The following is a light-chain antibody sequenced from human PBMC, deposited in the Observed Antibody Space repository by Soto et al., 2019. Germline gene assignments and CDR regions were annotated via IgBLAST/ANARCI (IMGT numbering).Light chain of an antibody. V-gene: IGKV1-6*01. CDR2: PAS. J-gene: IGKJ1*01. CDR3: LQLYNYPRT. Sequence: AIQMTQSPSSLSASVGDRVTITCRASQGIRNDLGWYQQKPGKAPKVLIYPASTLQSGVPARFRGSGSGTDFTLTISSLQPEVFATYSCLQLYNYPRTFDQGTMVEIK. CDR1: QGIRND.